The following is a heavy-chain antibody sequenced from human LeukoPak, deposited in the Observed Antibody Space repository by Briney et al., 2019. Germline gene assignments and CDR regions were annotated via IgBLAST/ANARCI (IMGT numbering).Heavy chain of an antibody. Sequence: PSETLSLTCTVSDGSISSYSWSWIRQPPGKGLEWIGYIYYSGSTNYNPSLKSRVTISVDTSKNQFSLKLSSVTAADTAVYYCARSSLVTIFDYWGQGTLVIVSS. J-gene: IGHJ4*02. CDR1: DGSISSYS. CDR3: ARSSLVTIFDY. D-gene: IGHD3-3*01. CDR2: IYYSGST. V-gene: IGHV4-59*01.